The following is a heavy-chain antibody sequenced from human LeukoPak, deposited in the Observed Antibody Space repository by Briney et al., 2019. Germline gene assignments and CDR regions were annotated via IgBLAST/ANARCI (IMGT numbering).Heavy chain of an antibody. Sequence: GGSLRLSCTASGFTFGDYAMSWVRQAPGKGLEGVGFIRSKAYGGTTEYAASVKGRFNTSSDDSKSIAYLQMNSLKTEDTAVYYCTRDFADYGDYYFDYWGQGTLVTVSS. V-gene: IGHV3-49*04. CDR2: IRSKAYGGTT. J-gene: IGHJ4*02. CDR1: GFTFGDYA. D-gene: IGHD4-17*01. CDR3: TRDFADYGDYYFDY.